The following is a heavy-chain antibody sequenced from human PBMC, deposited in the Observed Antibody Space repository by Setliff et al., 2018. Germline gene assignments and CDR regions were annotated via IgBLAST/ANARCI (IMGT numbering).Heavy chain of an antibody. J-gene: IGHJ3*02. Sequence: GGSLRLSCAASGFTFSNDWMSWVRQAPGKGLEWVSSISPDSCYIYYADSIKGRFTISRDNAKSSLYLQMNSLRAEDTAVFYCARSPANGGHDAFDIWGQGTMVTVSS. CDR2: ISPDSCYI. V-gene: IGHV3-21*03. D-gene: IGHD6-25*01. CDR1: GFTFSNDW. CDR3: ARSPANGGHDAFDI.